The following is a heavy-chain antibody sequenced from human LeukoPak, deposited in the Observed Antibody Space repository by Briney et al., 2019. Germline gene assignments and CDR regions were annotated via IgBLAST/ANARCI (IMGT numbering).Heavy chain of an antibody. CDR2: IVPFLDIT. CDR1: GGSFGSFG. V-gene: IGHV1-69*04. CDR3: ARANGGDSGDALDI. D-gene: IGHD4-23*01. J-gene: IGHJ3*02. Sequence: GASGKVSCKASGGSFGSFGISWVRQAPGQGLEWMGRIVPFLDITNYAQKFQDRVTITADKSTSTVFMELSSLRSEDTAVYYCARANGGDSGDALDIWGQGTMVAVSS.